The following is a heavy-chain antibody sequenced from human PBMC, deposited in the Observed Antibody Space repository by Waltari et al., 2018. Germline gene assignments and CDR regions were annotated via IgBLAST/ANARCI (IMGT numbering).Heavy chain of an antibody. D-gene: IGHD3-3*01. J-gene: IGHJ5*02. CDR3: TTDWGSRFLEWLVNWFDP. CDR1: GFTFSSYA. Sequence: QVQLVESGGGVVQPGRSLRLSCAASGFTFSSYALPRVRQAPGKGLEWVAVISYDGSNKYYADSVKGRFTISRDDSKNTLYLQMNSLKTEDTAVYYCTTDWGSRFLEWLVNWFDPWGQGTLVTVSS. V-gene: IGHV3-30-3*01. CDR2: ISYDGSNK.